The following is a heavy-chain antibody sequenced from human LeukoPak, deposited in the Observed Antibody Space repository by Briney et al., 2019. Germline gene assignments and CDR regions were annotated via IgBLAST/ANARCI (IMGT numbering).Heavy chain of an antibody. J-gene: IGHJ6*03. Sequence: GGSLRLSCTVSGFTVSSNSWSWVRQAPGKGLEWVSFIYSGGNTHYSDSVTGRFTISRDNSKNTLYLQMNSLRAEDTAVYYCAKDPTPITMVRGVIITAYYYYYMDVWGKGTTVTISS. CDR3: AKDPTPITMVRGVIITAYYYYYMDV. D-gene: IGHD3-10*01. V-gene: IGHV3-53*05. CDR1: GFTVSSNS. CDR2: IYSGGNT.